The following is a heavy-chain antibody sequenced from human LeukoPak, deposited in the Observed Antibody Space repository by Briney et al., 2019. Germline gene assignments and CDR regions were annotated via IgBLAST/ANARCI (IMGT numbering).Heavy chain of an antibody. D-gene: IGHD2-2*01. CDR3: AREEDCSSTSCYDPNWFDP. CDR2: IKQDGSEK. Sequence: GGSLRLSYAASGFTFSSYWMSWVRQAPGKGLEWVANIKQDGSEKYYVDSVKGRFTISRDNAKNSLYLQMNSLRAEDTAVYYCAREEDCSSTSCYDPNWFDPWGQGTLVTVSS. J-gene: IGHJ5*02. V-gene: IGHV3-7*01. CDR1: GFTFSSYW.